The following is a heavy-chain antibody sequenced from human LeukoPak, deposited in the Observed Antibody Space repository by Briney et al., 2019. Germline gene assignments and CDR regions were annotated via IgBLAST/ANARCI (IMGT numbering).Heavy chain of an antibody. CDR2: IYPADSDT. Sequence: GGSLKISFKASGYTFSNYWIGWVRQMPGKGLEWMTIIYPADSDTRYSPSVQGQVTISADKSISTAYVQWSSLRASDSAMYYCARQKYSSGLDAFDIWGQGTMVTVSS. D-gene: IGHD4-11*01. V-gene: IGHV5-51*01. CDR1: GYTFSNYW. J-gene: IGHJ3*02. CDR3: ARQKYSSGLDAFDI.